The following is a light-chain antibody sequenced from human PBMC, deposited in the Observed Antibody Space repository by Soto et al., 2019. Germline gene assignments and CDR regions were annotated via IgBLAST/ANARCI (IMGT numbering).Light chain of an antibody. CDR2: KVS. CDR1: RSVLYSSNNKNY. J-gene: IGKJ5*01. CDR3: MQGTHWPIT. Sequence: VMTQSPDSLAVSLGERAAINFKSIRSVLYSSNNKNYFSWFQQRPGRSPRRLIYKVSNRDSGVPARFSGSGSGTDFALKISRVEAEDVGVYYCMQGTHWPITFGQGTRLEIK. V-gene: IGKV2-30*01.